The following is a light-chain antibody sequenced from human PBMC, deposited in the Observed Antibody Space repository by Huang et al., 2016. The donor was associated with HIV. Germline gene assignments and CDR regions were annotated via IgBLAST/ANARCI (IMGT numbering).Light chain of an antibody. CDR3: QQRSNWS. Sequence: EIVLTQSPATLSLSPGERATLSCRASQSVSNYLAWYQQKPGQAPRLLIYEASNRATGIPARFSGSGSGTDFTLTISSLEPEDFAVYYCQQRSNWSFGQGTKVEIK. V-gene: IGKV3-11*01. J-gene: IGKJ1*01. CDR2: EAS. CDR1: QSVSNY.